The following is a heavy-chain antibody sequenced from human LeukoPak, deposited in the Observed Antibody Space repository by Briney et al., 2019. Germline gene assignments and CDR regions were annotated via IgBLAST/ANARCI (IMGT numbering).Heavy chain of an antibody. CDR2: ISSSSSTI. J-gene: IGHJ5*02. Sequence: PGGSLRLSCAASGFTFSSYSMNWVRQAPGKGLEWVSYISSSSSTIYYADSVKGRSTISRDNSKNTLYLQMNSLRAEDTAVYYCAKDSSIAATNWFDPWGQGTLVTVSS. D-gene: IGHD6-13*01. V-gene: IGHV3-48*01. CDR1: GFTFSSYS. CDR3: AKDSSIAATNWFDP.